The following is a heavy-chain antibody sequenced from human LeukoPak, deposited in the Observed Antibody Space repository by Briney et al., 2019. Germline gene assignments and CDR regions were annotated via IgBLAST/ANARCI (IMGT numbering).Heavy chain of an antibody. Sequence: ASVTVSCKASGYTFTSYDINWVRQAPGQGLEWMGWMNPNSGNTGYAQKFQGRVTMTSNTSISTAYMELSSLRSEDTAVYYCARGGSRELQYSSSIFDYWGQGTLVTVSS. CDR3: ARGGSRELQYSSSIFDY. D-gene: IGHD6-6*01. CDR2: MNPNSGNT. V-gene: IGHV1-8*01. CDR1: GYTFTSYD. J-gene: IGHJ4*02.